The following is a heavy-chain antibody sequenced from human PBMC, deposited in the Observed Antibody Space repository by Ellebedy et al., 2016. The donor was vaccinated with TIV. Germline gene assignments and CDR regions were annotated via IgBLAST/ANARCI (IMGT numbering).Heavy chain of an antibody. D-gene: IGHD2-2*01. J-gene: IGHJ4*02. CDR1: GFTFSSYS. CDR2: ISSSSSTI. V-gene: IGHV3-48*01. Sequence: GESLKISCAASGFTFSSYSMNWVRQAPGKGLEWVSYISSSSSTIYYADSVKGRFTISRDNAKNSLYLQMNSLRAEDTAVYYCASMPGIWGQGTLVTVSS. CDR3: ASMPGI.